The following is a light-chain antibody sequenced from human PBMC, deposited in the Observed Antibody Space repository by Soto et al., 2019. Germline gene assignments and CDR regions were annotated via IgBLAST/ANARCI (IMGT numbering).Light chain of an antibody. V-gene: IGKV1-5*03. CDR3: QQYESYPWT. CDR1: QSITVW. J-gene: IGKJ2*02. CDR2: KAS. Sequence: DIPMTQSPSTLSASVGDRVTITCRASQSITVWLAGYQQKPGKAPELLIYKASNLESGVPSRFSGSGSGTEFILTISSLQPDDFATYYCQQYESYPWTFGQGTKLAI.